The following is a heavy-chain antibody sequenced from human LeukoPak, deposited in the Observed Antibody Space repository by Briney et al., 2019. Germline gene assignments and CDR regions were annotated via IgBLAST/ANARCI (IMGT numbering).Heavy chain of an antibody. CDR1: GGSFRGNY. CDR2: INHSGST. V-gene: IGHV4-34*01. J-gene: IGHJ4*02. D-gene: IGHD2-2*01. Sequence: SETLSLTCAVSGGSFRGNYWSWIRHPPGKGLEWIGDINHSGSTNYNPSLKSRVTISVDTSKNQFSLKLSSVTAADTAVYYCAREGAIVVVPASHFDYWGQGTLVTVSS. CDR3: AREGAIVVVPASHFDY.